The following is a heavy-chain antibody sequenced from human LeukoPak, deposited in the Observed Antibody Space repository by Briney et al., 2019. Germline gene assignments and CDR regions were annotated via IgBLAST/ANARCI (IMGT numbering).Heavy chain of an antibody. Sequence: PSETLSLTCAVYGGPFSGYYWSWIRQPPGKGLEWIGEINHSGSTNYNPSLKSRVTISVDTSKNQFSLKLSSVTAADTAVYYCARERSSGWFDPWGQGTLVTVSS. D-gene: IGHD6-19*01. CDR2: INHSGST. CDR1: GGPFSGYY. V-gene: IGHV4-34*01. CDR3: ARERSSGWFDP. J-gene: IGHJ5*02.